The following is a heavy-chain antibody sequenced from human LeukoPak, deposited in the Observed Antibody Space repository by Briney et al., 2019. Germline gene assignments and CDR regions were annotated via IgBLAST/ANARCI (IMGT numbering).Heavy chain of an antibody. J-gene: IGHJ4*02. D-gene: IGHD6-19*01. V-gene: IGHV1-69*13. CDR3: ARAASGYSSGWYAVY. Sequence: SVKVSCKASGGTFSSYAISWVRQAPGQGLEWMGGIIPIFGTANYAQKFQGGATITADESTSTAYMELSSLRSEDTAVYYCARAASGYSSGWYAVYWGQGTLVTVSS. CDR2: IIPIFGTA. CDR1: GGTFSSYA.